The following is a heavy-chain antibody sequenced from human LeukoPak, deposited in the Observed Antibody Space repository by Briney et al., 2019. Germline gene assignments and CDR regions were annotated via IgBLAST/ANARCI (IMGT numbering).Heavy chain of an antibody. CDR2: ISAYNGNT. CDR3: ARNGRYFDWLSYNWFDP. V-gene: IGHV1-18*01. CDR1: GYTFTSYG. Sequence: ASVKVSCKASGYTFTSYGISWVRQAPGQGLEWMGWISAYNGNTNYAQKLQGRVTMTTDTSTNTAYMELRSLRSDDTAVYYCARNGRYFDWLSYNWFDPWGQGTLVTVSS. D-gene: IGHD3-9*01. J-gene: IGHJ5*02.